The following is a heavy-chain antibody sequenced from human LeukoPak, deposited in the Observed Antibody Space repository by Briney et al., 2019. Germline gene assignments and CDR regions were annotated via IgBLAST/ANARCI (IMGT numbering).Heavy chain of an antibody. D-gene: IGHD3-16*01. V-gene: IGHV3-66*01. Sequence: GGSLRLSCAASGFTVSSNYMNWVRQAPGKGLEWVSLIYSGGSTYYADSVKGRFTISRDNSKNTLYLQMNSLRAEDTAVYYCARETAAVWGSLDYWGQGTLVTVSS. J-gene: IGHJ4*02. CDR1: GFTVSSNY. CDR2: IYSGGST. CDR3: ARETAAVWGSLDY.